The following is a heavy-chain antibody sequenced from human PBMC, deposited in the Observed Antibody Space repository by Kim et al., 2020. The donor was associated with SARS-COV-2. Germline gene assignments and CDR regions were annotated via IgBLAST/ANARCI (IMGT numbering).Heavy chain of an antibody. V-gene: IGHV3-30*18. D-gene: IGHD4-17*01. CDR1: GFTFSSYG. Sequence: GGSLRLSCAASGFTFSSYGMHWVRQAPGKGLEWVAVISYDGSNKYYADSVKGRFTISRDNSKNTLYLQMNSLRAEDTAVYYCAKDRETTVTPLDYWGQGTLVTVSS. J-gene: IGHJ4*02. CDR3: AKDRETTVTPLDY. CDR2: ISYDGSNK.